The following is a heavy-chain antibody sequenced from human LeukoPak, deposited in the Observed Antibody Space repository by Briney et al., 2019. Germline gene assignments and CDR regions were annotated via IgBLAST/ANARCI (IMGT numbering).Heavy chain of an antibody. J-gene: IGHJ6*04. D-gene: IGHD2-2*01. CDR2: IIPIFGTA. Sequence: SVKVSCKASGGTFSSYAISWVRQAPGQGLEWMGGIIPIFGTANYAQKFQGRVTITADKSTSTAYMELSSLRSEDTAVYYCTSTIVVVPAAIPYYYGMDVWGKGTTVTVSS. CDR3: TSTIVVVPAAIPYYYGMDV. CDR1: GGTFSSYA. V-gene: IGHV1-69*06.